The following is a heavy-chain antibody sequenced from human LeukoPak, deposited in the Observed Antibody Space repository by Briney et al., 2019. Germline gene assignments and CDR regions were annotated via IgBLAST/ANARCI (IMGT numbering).Heavy chain of an antibody. Sequence: PGGSLRLSCAASGFTFDDYAMHWVRQAPGKGLEWVSGTSWNSGSIGYADSVKGRFTISRDNAKNSLYLQMNSLRAEDTALYYCARRRGLGYCSSTSCYAGYFDYWGQGTLVTVSS. V-gene: IGHV3-9*01. CDR2: TSWNSGSI. CDR3: ARRRGLGYCSSTSCYAGYFDY. J-gene: IGHJ4*02. CDR1: GFTFDDYA. D-gene: IGHD2-2*01.